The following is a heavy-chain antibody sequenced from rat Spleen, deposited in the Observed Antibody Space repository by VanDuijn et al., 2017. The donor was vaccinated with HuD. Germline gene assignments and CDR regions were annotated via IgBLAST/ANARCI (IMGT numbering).Heavy chain of an antibody. CDR3: TRETVGVTPLIDY. CDR2: IWGDGST. J-gene: IGHJ2*01. CDR1: GFSLISYA. Sequence: QVQLKESGPGLVQSSQTLSLTCTVSGFSLISYAVNWIRQPPGKGLEWMGGIWGDGSTNYNSALKSRLSISRDTSKSQVFLKMNSLQTDDTGTYYCTRETVGVTPLIDYWGQGVMVTVSS. D-gene: IGHD1-9*01. V-gene: IGHV2-13*01.